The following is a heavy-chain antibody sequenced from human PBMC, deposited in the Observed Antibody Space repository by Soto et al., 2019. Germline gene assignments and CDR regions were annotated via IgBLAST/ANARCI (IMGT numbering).Heavy chain of an antibody. CDR3: ARDNGQQLVAKLIYYYYGMDV. Sequence: GGSLRLSCAASGFTFSSYAMHWVRQAPGKGLEWVAVISYDGSNKYYADSVKGRFTISRDNSKNTLYLQMNSLRAEDTAVYYCARDNGQQLVAKLIYYYYGMDVWGQGTTVTVSS. V-gene: IGHV3-30-3*01. CDR1: GFTFSSYA. CDR2: ISYDGSNK. J-gene: IGHJ6*02. D-gene: IGHD6-13*01.